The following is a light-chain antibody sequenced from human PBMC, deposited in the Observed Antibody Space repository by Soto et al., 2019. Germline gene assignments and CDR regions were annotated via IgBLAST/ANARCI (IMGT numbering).Light chain of an antibody. CDR3: QQSFSTPQT. CDR2: SAS. J-gene: IGKJ4*01. V-gene: IGKV3-20*01. CDR1: PSVSRNY. Sequence: EIVLTQSPGTLSLSPGERATLSCRASPSVSRNYLAWYQQKPGQAPRLLIYSASSRATGIPDRFSGSGSGPDFTLAISSLQPEDSATYYCQQSFSTPQTFGGGTRVEIK.